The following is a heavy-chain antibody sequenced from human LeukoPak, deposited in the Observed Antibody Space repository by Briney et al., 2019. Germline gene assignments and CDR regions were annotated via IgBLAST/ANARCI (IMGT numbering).Heavy chain of an antibody. CDR1: GYTFTGYY. V-gene: IGHV1-2*02. D-gene: IGHD1-7*01. J-gene: IGHJ5*02. CDR2: INPNSGGT. Sequence: GASVKVSCEASGYTFTGYYMHWVRQAPGQGLEWMGWINPNSGGTNYAQKFQGRVTMTRDTSISTAYMELSRLRSDDTAVYYCAREELASGVNWFDPWGQGTLVTVSS. CDR3: AREELASGVNWFDP.